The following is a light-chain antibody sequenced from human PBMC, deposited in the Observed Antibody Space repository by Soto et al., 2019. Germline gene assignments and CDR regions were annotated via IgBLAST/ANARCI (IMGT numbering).Light chain of an antibody. V-gene: IGKV3-11*01. CDR2: DVS. CDR1: QSVSKY. Sequence: EIVLTQSPATLSLSPGERATLSCRASQSVSKYLAWYQQKPGQAPRLLVYDVSNRATGIPARFSGSGSQTDFTLTITSLEPADFAVYYCQQRSNWPRTFDQGTKVEIK. J-gene: IGKJ1*01. CDR3: QQRSNWPRT.